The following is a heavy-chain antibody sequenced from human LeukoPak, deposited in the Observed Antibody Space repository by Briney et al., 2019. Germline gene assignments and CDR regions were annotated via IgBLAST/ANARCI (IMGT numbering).Heavy chain of an antibody. CDR3: ARDKGGSYSNWFDP. V-gene: IGHV1-69*04. CDR2: IIPILGIA. CDR1: GGTFSSYA. J-gene: IGHJ5*02. Sequence: SVKVSCKASGGTFSSYAISWVRQPPGQGLEWMGRIIPILGIANYAQKFQGRVTITADKSPSTAYMELSSLRSEDTAVYYCARDKGGSYSNWFDPWGQGSLVTVSS. D-gene: IGHD1-26*01.